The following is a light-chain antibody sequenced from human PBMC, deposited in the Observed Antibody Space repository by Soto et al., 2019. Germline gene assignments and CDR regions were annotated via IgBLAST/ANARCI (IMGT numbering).Light chain of an antibody. V-gene: IGKV3-15*01. J-gene: IGKJ1*01. CDR3: QQRCPWLWT. Sequence: EIVMTQSPATLSVSPGERATLSCRASQSVSSKLAWYQQKPGQAPRLLIYGASPRATGIPARFSGSGSGTEFTLTISSLQSEDFAVYYCQQRCPWLWTFGQGTKVEIK. CDR1: QSVSSK. CDR2: GAS.